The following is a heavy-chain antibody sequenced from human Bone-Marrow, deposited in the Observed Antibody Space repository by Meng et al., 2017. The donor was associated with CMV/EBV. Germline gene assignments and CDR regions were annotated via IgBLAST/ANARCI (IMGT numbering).Heavy chain of an antibody. CDR1: GGSISSYY. Sequence: SETLSLTCTVSGGSISSYYWGWIRQPPGKGLEWIGYIYYSGSTNYNPSLKSRVTISVDTSKNQFSLKLSSVTAADTAVYYCARTIFGVVITSVYYYYGMDVWGQGTTVTVSS. V-gene: IGHV4-59*01. CDR2: IYYSGST. D-gene: IGHD3-3*01. J-gene: IGHJ6*02. CDR3: ARTIFGVVITSVYYYYGMDV.